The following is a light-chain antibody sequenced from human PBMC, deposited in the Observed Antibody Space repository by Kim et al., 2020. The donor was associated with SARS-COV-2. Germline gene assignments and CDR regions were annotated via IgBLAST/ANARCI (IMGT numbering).Light chain of an antibody. CDR1: QSVGNN. CDR2: DAS. J-gene: IGKJ2*01. CDR3: QQYHQRPLPEYS. Sequence: EIVMTQSPATLSVSPGERATLSCRASQSVGNNLAWYQQKPGQVPRLLIYDASTRATGIPARFSGSGSGTEFTLTITSLQSEDLAVYYCQQYHQRPLPEYSIGQGTKVDIK. V-gene: IGKV3-15*01.